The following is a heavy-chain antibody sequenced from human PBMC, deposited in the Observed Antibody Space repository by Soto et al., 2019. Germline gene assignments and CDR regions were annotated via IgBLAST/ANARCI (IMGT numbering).Heavy chain of an antibody. V-gene: IGHV4-61*08. D-gene: IGHD3-10*01. CDR1: GGSISSGGYY. J-gene: IGHJ6*02. CDR2: IYYSGST. CDR3: ARRITMVRGVYHYYYYGVDV. Sequence: ETLSLTCTVSGGSISSGGYYWSWIRQHPGKGLEWIGYIYYSGSTNYNPSLKSRVTISVDTSKNQFSLKLSSVTAEDTAVYYCARRITMVRGVYHYYYYGVDVWGQGTTVTGSS.